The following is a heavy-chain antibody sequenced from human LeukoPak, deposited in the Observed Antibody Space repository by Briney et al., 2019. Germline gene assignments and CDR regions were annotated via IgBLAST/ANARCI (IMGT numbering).Heavy chain of an antibody. Sequence: GGSLRLSCAASGFTFSSYEMNWVRQAPGKGLEWVSYISSSGSTIYYADSVKGQFTISRDNSKNTLYLQMNSLRAEDTAVYYCAKDYEPLVGVHRWGDWFDPWGQGTLVTVSS. CDR3: AKDYEPLVGVHRWGDWFDP. D-gene: IGHD1-26*01. CDR2: ISSSGSTI. CDR1: GFTFSSYE. J-gene: IGHJ5*02. V-gene: IGHV3-48*03.